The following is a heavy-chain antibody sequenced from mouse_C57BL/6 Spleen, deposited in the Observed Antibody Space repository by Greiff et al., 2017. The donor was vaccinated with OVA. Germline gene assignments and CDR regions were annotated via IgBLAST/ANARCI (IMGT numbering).Heavy chain of an antibody. V-gene: IGHV1-85*01. CDR3: ARSGAYYGSTYYFDY. CDR1: GYTFTSYD. D-gene: IGHD1-1*01. CDR2: IYPRDGST. J-gene: IGHJ2*01. Sequence: QVQLQQSGPELVKPGASVKLSCKASGYTFTSYDINWVKQRPGQGLEWIGWIYPRDGSTKYNEKFKGKATLTVDTSSSTAYMELHSLTSEDSAVYFCARSGAYYGSTYYFDYWGQGTTLTVSS.